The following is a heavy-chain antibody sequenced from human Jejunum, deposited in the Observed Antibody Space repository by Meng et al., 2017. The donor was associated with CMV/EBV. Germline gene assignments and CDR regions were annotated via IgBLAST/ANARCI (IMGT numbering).Heavy chain of an antibody. J-gene: IGHJ4*02. CDR3: VRSGGTLDY. CDR2: VNPDGTTT. Sequence: LSCAAAGFTLSPYCMHLVRQARGGGLVWLSHVNPDGTTTTYADSVKGRFTISRDNAKNTLYLQMNSLRAEDTAVYYCVRSGGTLDYWGQGTLVTVSS. D-gene: IGHD2-8*02. V-gene: IGHV3-74*01. CDR1: GFTLSPYC.